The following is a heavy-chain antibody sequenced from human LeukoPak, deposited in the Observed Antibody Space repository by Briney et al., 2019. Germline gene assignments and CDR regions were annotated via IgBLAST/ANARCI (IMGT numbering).Heavy chain of an antibody. V-gene: IGHV3-21*04. CDR2: ISSSSSYT. D-gene: IGHD3-10*01. J-gene: IGHJ5*02. CDR1: GFTFSSYS. CDR3: AKCPYGSGTHNWFDP. Sequence: GGSLRLSCAASGFTFSSYSMNWVRQAPGKGLEWVSSISSSSSYTYYADSVKGRFTISRDNSKNTLYLQMNSLRAEDTAVYYCAKCPYGSGTHNWFDPWGQGTLVTVSS.